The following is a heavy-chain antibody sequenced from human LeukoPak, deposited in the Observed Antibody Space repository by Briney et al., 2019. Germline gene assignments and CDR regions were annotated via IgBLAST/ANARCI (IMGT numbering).Heavy chain of an antibody. J-gene: IGHJ4*02. V-gene: IGHV4-59*01. CDR3: ARGGSGYPLDY. CDR1: SGSMSSYY. D-gene: IGHD3-22*01. Sequence: SETLSLTCAVSSGSMSSYYWSWIRQAPGKGLEWIGYIYYTGVTNYSPSLKRRLTISLDTAMKQFSLNLRSVTAADTAMYYCARGGSGYPLDYWGQGTLVTVSS. CDR2: IYYTGVT.